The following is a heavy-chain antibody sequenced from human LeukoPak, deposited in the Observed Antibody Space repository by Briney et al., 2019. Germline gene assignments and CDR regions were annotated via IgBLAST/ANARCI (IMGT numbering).Heavy chain of an antibody. J-gene: IGHJ6*03. Sequence: SVKVSCKASGYTLTGYYMHWVRQAPGQGLEWMGGIIPIFGTANYAQKFQGRVTITADESTSTAYMELSSLRSEDTAVYYCARAPDTSYYYYMDVWGKGTTVTVSS. CDR2: IIPIFGTA. CDR3: ARAPDTSYYYYMDV. V-gene: IGHV1-69*13. CDR1: GYTLTGYY. D-gene: IGHD1-14*01.